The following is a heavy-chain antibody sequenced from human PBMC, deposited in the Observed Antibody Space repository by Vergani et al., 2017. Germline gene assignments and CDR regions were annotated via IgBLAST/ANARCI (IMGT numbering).Heavy chain of an antibody. CDR1: GGSIRSTFYY. Sequence: QLQLQESDPGLVKPSETLSLTCTVSGGSIRSTFYYWGWIRQPPGKGLEWIGTIYYSGSTYYNPSLKSRVTISVDTSKNQFSLKLSSVTAADTAVYYCARVMVGATTVWFDPWGQGTLVTVSS. V-gene: IGHV4-39*02. CDR3: ARVMVGATTVWFDP. D-gene: IGHD1-26*01. CDR2: IYYSGST. J-gene: IGHJ5*02.